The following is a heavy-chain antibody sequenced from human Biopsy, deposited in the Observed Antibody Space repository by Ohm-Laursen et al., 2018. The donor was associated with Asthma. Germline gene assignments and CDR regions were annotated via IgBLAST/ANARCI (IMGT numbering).Heavy chain of an antibody. CDR2: IIPIFGIA. CDR1: GGTFSSYA. Sequence: SVKVSCNASGGTFSSYAISWVRQAPGQGLEWMGGIIPIFGIANYAQKFQGRVTITADESTSTAYMELSSLRSEDTAVYYCARSELPSYYYYYGMDVWGQGTTVTVSS. V-gene: IGHV1-69*13. J-gene: IGHJ6*02. CDR3: ARSELPSYYYYYGMDV. D-gene: IGHD1-26*01.